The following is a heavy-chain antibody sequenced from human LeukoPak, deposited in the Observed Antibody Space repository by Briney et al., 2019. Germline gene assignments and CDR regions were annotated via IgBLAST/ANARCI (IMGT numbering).Heavy chain of an antibody. D-gene: IGHD3-22*01. J-gene: IGHJ4*02. V-gene: IGHV3-23*01. CDR2: ISGSGGST. CDR1: GFTFSSYA. Sequence: PGGSLRLSCAASGFTFSSYAMSWVRQAPGKGLEWVSAISGSGGSTYYADSVKGRFTISRDNSKNTLYLQMNSLRAEDTAVYYCARGGREYYYDSSGYYNYWGQGTLVTVSS. CDR3: ARGGREYYYDSSGYYNY.